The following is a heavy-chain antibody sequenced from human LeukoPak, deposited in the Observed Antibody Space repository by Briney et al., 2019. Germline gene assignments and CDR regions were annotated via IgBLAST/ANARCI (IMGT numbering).Heavy chain of an antibody. CDR3: TRGTPLTYYYDSSGSQYYFDY. CDR2: IRSKAYGGTT. Sequence: GGSLSLSCTASGYTFGYYAMSWVRQAPGKGREWVGFIRSKAYGGTTEYAASVKGRFTISRDDSKSIAYLQMNSLKTEDTAVYYCTRGTPLTYYYDSSGSQYYFDYWGQGTLVTVSS. CDR1: GYTFGYYA. V-gene: IGHV3-49*04. J-gene: IGHJ4*02. D-gene: IGHD3-22*01.